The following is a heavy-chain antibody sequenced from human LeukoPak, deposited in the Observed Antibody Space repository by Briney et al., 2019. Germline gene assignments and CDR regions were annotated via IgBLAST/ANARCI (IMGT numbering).Heavy chain of an antibody. J-gene: IGHJ4*02. CDR3: AIYSDTYYFDC. CDR2: IYPGDSDT. Sequence: GESLKISCKGSRYSFTSSWIGWVRQMPGKGLEWMGIIYPGDSDTRYSPSFQGQVTISADKSISTAYLQWSSLKASDTAMYYCAIYSDTYYFDCWGQGALVTVSS. CDR1: RYSFTSSW. V-gene: IGHV5-51*01. D-gene: IGHD1-26*01.